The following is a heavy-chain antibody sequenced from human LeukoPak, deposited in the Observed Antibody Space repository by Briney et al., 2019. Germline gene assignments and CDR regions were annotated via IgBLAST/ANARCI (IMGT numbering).Heavy chain of an antibody. CDR3: ARTNYDFWSGYYLTDGVNFDY. Sequence: SETLSLTCTVSGGSISSYYWSWIRQPPGKGLEWIGYIYYSGSTNYNPSLKSRVTISVDTSKNQFSLKLSSVTAADTAVYYCARTNYDFWSGYYLTDGVNFDYWGQGTLVTVSS. V-gene: IGHV4-59*01. CDR1: GGSISSYY. D-gene: IGHD3-3*01. J-gene: IGHJ4*02. CDR2: IYYSGST.